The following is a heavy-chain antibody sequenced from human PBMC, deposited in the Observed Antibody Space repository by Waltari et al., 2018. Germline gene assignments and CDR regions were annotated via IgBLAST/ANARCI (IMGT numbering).Heavy chain of an antibody. D-gene: IGHD3-9*01. V-gene: IGHV3-21*02. CDR3: APLYFDWSSATS. CDR2: ISGSSIYI. CDR1: ASTFSDYT. Sequence: EVQLVASGGGLGKPGGSPRLPCAASASTFSDYTMTSVRQAPGKGLEWVSSISGSSIYIYYTDSVKGRFTISRDNAGNSLYLQMSSLRAEDTAVYYCAPLYFDWSSATSWGQGTLVTVSS. J-gene: IGHJ5*02.